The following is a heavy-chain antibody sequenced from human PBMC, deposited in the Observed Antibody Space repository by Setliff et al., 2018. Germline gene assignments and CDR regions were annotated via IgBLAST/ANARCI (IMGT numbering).Heavy chain of an antibody. J-gene: IGHJ4*02. Sequence: GASVKVSCKASGGTFSSYAISWVRQAPGQGLEWMGGIIPIFGTANYAQKFQGRVTITTDESTSTAYMELGSLRSEDTAVYYCARAPYYYDSSGYNDNWGQGTLVTVSS. V-gene: IGHV1-69*05. CDR1: GGTFSSYA. CDR2: IIPIFGTA. D-gene: IGHD3-22*01. CDR3: ARAPYYYDSSGYNDN.